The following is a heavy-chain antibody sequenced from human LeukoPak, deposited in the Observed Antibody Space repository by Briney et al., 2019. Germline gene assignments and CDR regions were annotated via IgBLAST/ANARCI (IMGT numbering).Heavy chain of an antibody. J-gene: IGHJ4*02. CDR3: AKVTSSYNYFDY. Sequence: GGSLRLSCEASGFTFTTYPMSWVRQAPGKGLEWVSTFSGSGGRTYYADSVKGRFTISRDNSKNTLSLQMNGLRAEDTAVYYCAKVTSSYNYFDYWGQGSLVTVSS. CDR1: GFTFTTYP. CDR2: FSGSGGRT. D-gene: IGHD2-2*01. V-gene: IGHV3-23*01.